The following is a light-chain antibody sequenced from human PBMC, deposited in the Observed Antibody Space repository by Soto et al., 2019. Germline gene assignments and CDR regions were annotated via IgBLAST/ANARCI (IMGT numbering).Light chain of an antibody. CDR3: QQYGSSPPIT. V-gene: IGKV3-20*01. Sequence: EIVMTQSPATLSVSPGERATLSCRAIHRFSSSYLALYQQKPGQAPRLPIYGASSRATGIPDRFSGSGSGTDFTLTISRLEPEDFAVYYCQQYGSSPPITFGQGTKVDIK. CDR1: HRFSSSY. CDR2: GAS. J-gene: IGKJ1*01.